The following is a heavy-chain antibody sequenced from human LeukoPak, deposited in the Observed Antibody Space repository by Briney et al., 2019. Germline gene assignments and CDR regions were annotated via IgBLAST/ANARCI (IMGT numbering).Heavy chain of an antibody. D-gene: IGHD6-13*01. CDR1: GFNFTSYW. CDR3: ARFGYSSSLDFYFAV. Sequence: GESLKISCEASGFNFTSYWIAWVRQMPGKGLEWMGIIYPGDSDTRYSPSFQDQVTISADKSISTAYLQWSSLKASDSAMYYCARFGYSSSLDFYFAVWGRATLVTVSS. V-gene: IGHV5-51*01. J-gene: IGHJ2*01. CDR2: IYPGDSDT.